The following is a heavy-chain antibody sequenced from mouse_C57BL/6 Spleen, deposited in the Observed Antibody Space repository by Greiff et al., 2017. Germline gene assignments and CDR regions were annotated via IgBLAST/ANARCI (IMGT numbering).Heavy chain of an antibody. V-gene: IGHV1-55*01. J-gene: IGHJ2*01. D-gene: IGHD2-4*01. CDR3: ARLDDYDGFDY. Sequence: VKLMESGAELVKPGASVKMSCKASGYTFTSYWITWVKQRPGQGLEWIGDIYPGSGSTHYNEKFKSKATLTVDTSSSTAYMQLSSLTSEDSAVYYCARLDDYDGFDYWGQGTTLTVSS. CDR1: GYTFTSYW. CDR2: IYPGSGST.